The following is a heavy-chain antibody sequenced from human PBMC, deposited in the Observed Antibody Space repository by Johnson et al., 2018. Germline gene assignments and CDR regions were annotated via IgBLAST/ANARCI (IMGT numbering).Heavy chain of an antibody. V-gene: IGHV3-30*04. Sequence: QVQLVQSGGGVVQPGRSXRLSCAASGFTFSTYAMPWVRQAPGQGLAGVAVISHDGRHIYYADLMKGRFIISRDNSKNTLYLPMDSLRPEDTAVYYGAKDGGSRSGLDYMDVWGKGTTVTVSS. CDR1: GFTFSTYA. CDR3: AKDGGSRSGLDYMDV. CDR2: ISHDGRHI. J-gene: IGHJ6*03. D-gene: IGHD6-19*01.